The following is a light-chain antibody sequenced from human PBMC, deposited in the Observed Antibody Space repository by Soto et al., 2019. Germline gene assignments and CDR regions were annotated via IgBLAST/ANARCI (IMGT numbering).Light chain of an antibody. CDR1: SSDIGSYNY. CDR2: DVT. CDR3: CSFAGSDTYV. V-gene: IGLV2-11*01. Sequence: QSALTQPRSVSGSPGQSVTISCTGTSSDIGSYNYVSWYQQYPGEAPKLMIYDVTKRPSGVPNRFSGSKSGNTASLTISGLQAEDEADYYCCSFAGSDTYVFGAGTKVTVL. J-gene: IGLJ1*01.